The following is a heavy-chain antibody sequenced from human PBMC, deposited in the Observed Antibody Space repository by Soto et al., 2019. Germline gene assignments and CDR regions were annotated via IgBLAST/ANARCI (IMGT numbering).Heavy chain of an antibody. CDR1: GGSISTTNW. CDR3: ASCFDSDGLYNGGHP. CDR2: ILHIGST. D-gene: IGHD3-22*01. V-gene: IGHV4-4*02. Sequence: VQLQESGPGLVKPSGTLSLTCTVSGGSISTTNWWSWVRQSPGKGLEWIGEILHIGSTNYNPSLKSRVTISIDKSKNQSSLGLSSVTAADTAVYYFASCFDSDGLYNGGHPWGQGTLVSVSS. J-gene: IGHJ5*02.